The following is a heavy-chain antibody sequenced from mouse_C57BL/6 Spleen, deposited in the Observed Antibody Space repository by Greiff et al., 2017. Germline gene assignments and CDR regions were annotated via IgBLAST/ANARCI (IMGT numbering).Heavy chain of an antibody. CDR3: ARQTLFYSMDY. J-gene: IGHJ4*01. CDR1: GFSLTSYG. V-gene: IGHV2-6-1*01. Sequence: VQLKESGPGLVAPSQSLSITCTVSGFSLTSYGVHWVRPPPGKGLEWLVVLWSDGSSPYTSALKSRLSLSKYNSKSQVFLKMNILQTDDTAMYYVARQTLFYSMDYWGQGTSGTVSS. CDR2: LWSDGSS.